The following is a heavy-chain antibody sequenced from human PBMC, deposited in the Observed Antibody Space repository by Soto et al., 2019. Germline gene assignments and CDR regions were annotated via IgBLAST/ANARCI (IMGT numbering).Heavy chain of an antibody. V-gene: IGHV4-34*01. CDR2: IDHSGYT. CDR1: GGSFSGYY. CDR3: ARVRDWFDP. Sequence: SETLSLTCAVYGGSFSGYYWNWIRQPPGKGLEWIGEIDHSGYTNYNPSLKSRVTISVDTSKNQFSLRLTSVTAADTAVYYCARVRDWFDPWGQGTLVNVSS. D-gene: IGHD3-3*01. J-gene: IGHJ5*02.